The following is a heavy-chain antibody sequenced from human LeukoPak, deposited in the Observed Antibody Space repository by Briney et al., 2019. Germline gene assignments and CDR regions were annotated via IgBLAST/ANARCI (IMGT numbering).Heavy chain of an antibody. D-gene: IGHD1-26*01. V-gene: IGHV3-43*01. CDR1: GFTFDDYT. CDR3: AKDTLSIVAEGYIDH. J-gene: IGHJ4*02. CDR2: ISWHGGST. Sequence: GGSLRLSCAASGFTFDDYTMHWVRQAPGKGLEWVSVISWHGGSTYYADSVKGRFTISRDNSKNSLFLQMNSLRPDDTAFYYCAKDTLSIVAEGYIDHWGQGTPVTVSS.